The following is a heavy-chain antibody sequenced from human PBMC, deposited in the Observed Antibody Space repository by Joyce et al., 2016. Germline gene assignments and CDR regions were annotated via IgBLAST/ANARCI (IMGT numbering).Heavy chain of an antibody. J-gene: IGHJ4*02. V-gene: IGHV3-7*03. CDR1: GFTFSNSW. CDR2: IKEDGSQK. Sequence: EVQLVESGGGWVQPGGSLRLSCAASGFTFSNSWMSWVRQSPGKGLEWVANIKEDGSQKYYVDSVKGRFTISRDNAKNSLSLQMNSLRAEDTAVYYCARAYFWGQGTLVTVSS. CDR3: ARAYF.